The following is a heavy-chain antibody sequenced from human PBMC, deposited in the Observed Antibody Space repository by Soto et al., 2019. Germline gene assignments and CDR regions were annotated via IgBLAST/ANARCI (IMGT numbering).Heavy chain of an antibody. D-gene: IGHD2-2*01. V-gene: IGHV4-34*01. CDR3: ARDGFCTSTTCRVGNWFDP. CDR1: GGSFSGYS. CDR2: INHRGST. Sequence: SETLSLTCVVYGGSFSGYSWSWIRQSPGKGLEWIGGINHRGSTNYNPSLGSRVTISVDTSKNQFSLKLPSVTAADTAMYYCARDGFCTSTTCRVGNWFDPWGQGTLVTVSS. J-gene: IGHJ5*02.